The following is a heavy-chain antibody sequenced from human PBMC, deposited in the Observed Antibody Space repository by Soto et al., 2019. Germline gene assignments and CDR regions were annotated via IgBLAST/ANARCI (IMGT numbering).Heavy chain of an antibody. CDR1: GGSISLYY. Sequence: SETLSLTCSVSGGSISLYYWRWIRHPPGKGLEWIGYAYYSGDTGYNPSLKSRVTMAVDTSKNQVSLKLSSVTAADTAVYYCARDRSTYGGGGTGEVKENWFDPWGQGALVTVSS. J-gene: IGHJ5*02. V-gene: IGHV4-59*01. CDR3: ARDRSTYGGGGTGEVKENWFDP. D-gene: IGHD2-8*01. CDR2: AYYSGDT.